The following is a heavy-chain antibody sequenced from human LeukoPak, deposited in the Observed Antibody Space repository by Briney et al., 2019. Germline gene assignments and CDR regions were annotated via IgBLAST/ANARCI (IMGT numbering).Heavy chain of an antibody. CDR2: IIPIFGSA. V-gene: IGHV1-69*01. Sequence: VASVKVSCKASGGTFSSYAISWVRQAPGQGLEWMGGIIPIFGSANYAQKFQGRVTITADESTSTAYMELSSLRSEDTAVYYCARGLLGDYYYYGMDVWGKGTTVTVSS. CDR1: GGTFSSYA. D-gene: IGHD3-16*01. J-gene: IGHJ6*04. CDR3: ARGLLGDYYYYGMDV.